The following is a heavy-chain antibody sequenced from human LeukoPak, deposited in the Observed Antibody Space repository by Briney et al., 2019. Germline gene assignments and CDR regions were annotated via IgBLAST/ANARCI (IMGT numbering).Heavy chain of an antibody. D-gene: IGHD5-24*01. J-gene: IGHJ5*02. CDR3: ARDGRWGYDP. Sequence: ASETLSLTCTVSGGSISSGSYYWSWIRQPAGKGLEWIGRIYTSGSTNYNPSLKSRVTISVDTSKNQFSLKLSSVTAADTAVYYCARDGRWGYDPWGQGTLVTVSS. CDR2: IYTSGST. CDR1: GGSISSGSYY. V-gene: IGHV4-61*02.